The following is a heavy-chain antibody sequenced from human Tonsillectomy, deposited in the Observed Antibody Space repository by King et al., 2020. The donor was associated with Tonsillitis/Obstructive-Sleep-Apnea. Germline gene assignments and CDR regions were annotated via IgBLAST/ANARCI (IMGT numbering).Heavy chain of an antibody. J-gene: IGHJ6*03. D-gene: IGHD1-14*01. CDR3: ARGVRERYSYYYLDV. CDR2: INHSGSS. Sequence: VKLQQWGEGLLKPSETLSLTCAVYGGSFSDYYWSWIRQPPGEGLEWIGEINHSGSSNYNPSLKSRVTISVDTSKNQFSLKLSSVTAADTAVYYCARGVRERYSYYYLDVWGKGTTVTVSS. CDR1: GGSFSDYY. V-gene: IGHV4-34*01.